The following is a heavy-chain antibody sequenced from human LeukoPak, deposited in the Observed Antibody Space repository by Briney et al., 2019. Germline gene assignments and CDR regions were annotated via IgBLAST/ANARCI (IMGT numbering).Heavy chain of an antibody. CDR3: TRVGYIDEGIDY. Sequence: GGSLRFSCVASGFPFSSYWMTWVRQAPGKGLEWVANIKQDGSKKSYVDSVKGRFTISRDNAKNSLYLQMNSLRAEDTAIYYCTRVGYIDEGIDYWGQGTLVTVSS. CDR2: IKQDGSKK. J-gene: IGHJ4*02. CDR1: GFPFSSYW. D-gene: IGHD5-24*01. V-gene: IGHV3-7*04.